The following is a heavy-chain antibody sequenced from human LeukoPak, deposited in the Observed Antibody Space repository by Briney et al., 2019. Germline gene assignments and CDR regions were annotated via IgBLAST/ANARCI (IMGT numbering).Heavy chain of an antibody. J-gene: IGHJ4*02. V-gene: IGHV3-30*18. D-gene: IGHD3-22*01. CDR3: AKLGFDSSGSHTLLDY. Sequence: GGSLRLSCAASGLTVSVYATHWVRQGASKGLEWLACISYEGRNSHYADSVGGRFTISRDNSKSTLNQKMNSLRPEDTAVYYCAKLGFDSSGSHTLLDYWGQGTQLTVSS. CDR2: ISYEGRNS. CDR1: GLTVSVYA.